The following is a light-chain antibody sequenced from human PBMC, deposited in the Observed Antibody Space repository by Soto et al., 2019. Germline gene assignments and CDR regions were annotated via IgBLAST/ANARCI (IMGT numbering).Light chain of an antibody. Sequence: DIQMTQSPSTLSAFVGDRVTITCRASQSVNSWLAWYQQTPGKAPRLLIYGASTLQTGVPSRFSGSGSMTDFTLTISNLQPEDFATYYCQQTYSAPRTFGPGTKVDI. V-gene: IGKV1-39*01. CDR3: QQTYSAPRT. J-gene: IGKJ1*01. CDR1: QSVNSW. CDR2: GAS.